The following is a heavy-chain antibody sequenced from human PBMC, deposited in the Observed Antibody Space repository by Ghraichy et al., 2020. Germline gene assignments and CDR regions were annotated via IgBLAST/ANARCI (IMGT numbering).Heavy chain of an antibody. Sequence: GGSLRLSCAASGFTFSSYAMSWVRQAPGKGLEWVSAISGSGGSTYYADSVKGWFTISRDNSKNTLYLQMNSLRAEDTAVYYCAKDRGAYYDFWSGYLAFYYYGMDVWGQGTPVTVSS. CDR3: AKDRGAYYDFWSGYLAFYYYGMDV. CDR2: ISGSGGST. V-gene: IGHV3-23*01. CDR1: GFTFSSYA. J-gene: IGHJ6*02. D-gene: IGHD3-3*01.